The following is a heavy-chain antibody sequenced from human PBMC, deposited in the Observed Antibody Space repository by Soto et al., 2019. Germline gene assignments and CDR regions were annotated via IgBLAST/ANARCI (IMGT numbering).Heavy chain of an antibody. D-gene: IGHD2-15*01. V-gene: IGHV3-33*01. J-gene: IGHJ6*02. CDR2: IWYDGSNK. CDR3: ARDRGYCSGGSCYNHYYYYGMDV. Sequence: QVQLVESGGGVVQPGRSLRLSCAASGFTFSSYGMHWVRQAPGKGLEWVAVIWYDGSNKYYADSVKGRFTISRDNSKNTLYLQMNSLRAEDTAVYYCARDRGYCSGGSCYNHYYYYGMDVWGQGTTVTVSS. CDR1: GFTFSSYG.